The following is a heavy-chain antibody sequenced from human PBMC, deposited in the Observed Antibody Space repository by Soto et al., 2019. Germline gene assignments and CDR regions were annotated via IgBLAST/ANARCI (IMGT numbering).Heavy chain of an antibody. V-gene: IGHV4-34*01. CDR1: GGSFSGYY. Sequence: SETLSLTCAVYGGSFSGYYWSWIRQPPGKGLEWIGEINHSGSTNYNPSLKSRVTISVDTSKNQFSLKLSSVTAADTAVYYCARGGQISEVAVAATRYYYGMDVWGQGTTVTVSS. D-gene: IGHD2-15*01. CDR3: ARGGQISEVAVAATRYYYGMDV. J-gene: IGHJ6*02. CDR2: INHSGST.